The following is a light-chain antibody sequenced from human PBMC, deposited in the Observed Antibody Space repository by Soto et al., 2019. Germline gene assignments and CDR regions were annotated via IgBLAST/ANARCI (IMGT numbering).Light chain of an antibody. V-gene: IGLV2-8*01. J-gene: IGLJ3*02. CDR3: SSYAASNNFYFV. Sequence: QSALTQPPSASGSPGQSVTISCTGTSSDVGGYNYVSWYQQYPGRAPKLMIYEVTKRPSGVPDSVSGSKSGNTASLTVSGLQAEDEADYYCSSYAASNNFYFVFGGGTKLTVL. CDR2: EVT. CDR1: SSDVGGYNY.